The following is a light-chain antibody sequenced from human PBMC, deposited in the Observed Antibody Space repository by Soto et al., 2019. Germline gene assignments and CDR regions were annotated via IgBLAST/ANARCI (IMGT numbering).Light chain of an antibody. CDR2: DAS. Sequence: EIVLTQSPGTLSLSPGERATLSCRASQSVSSSYLAWYQQKPGQAPSLLIYDASSRDTGIPDRFSGSGSGTDFTLTISRLEPEDFAVYYCQQYGSSLYTFGQGTKLEIK. V-gene: IGKV3-20*01. J-gene: IGKJ2*01. CDR1: QSVSSSY. CDR3: QQYGSSLYT.